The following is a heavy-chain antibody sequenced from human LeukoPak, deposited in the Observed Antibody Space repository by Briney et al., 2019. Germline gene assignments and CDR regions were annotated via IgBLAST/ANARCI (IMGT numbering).Heavy chain of an antibody. CDR2: ISSSSSYI. Sequence: GGSLRLSCAASGFTFSSYSMNWVRQAPGKGLERVSSISSSSSYIYYADSVKGRFTISRDNAKNSLYLQMNSLRAEDTAVYYCARDLALGYYDFWSGYYLHVDVWGKGTTVTVSS. CDR1: GFTFSSYS. CDR3: ARDLALGYYDFWSGYYLHVDV. J-gene: IGHJ6*04. V-gene: IGHV3-21*01. D-gene: IGHD3-3*01.